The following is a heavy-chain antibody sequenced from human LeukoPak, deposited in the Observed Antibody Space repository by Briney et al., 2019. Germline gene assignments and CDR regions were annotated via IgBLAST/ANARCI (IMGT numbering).Heavy chain of an antibody. CDR1: GFTFSSYA. D-gene: IGHD3-10*01. Sequence: QSGGSLRLSCAASGFTFSSYATSWVRQAPGKGLEWVSTISGSGGSTYYADSVKGRFTISRDNSKNTLYLQMNSLRAEDTAVYYCARDLAYGSGSYYLDYWGQGTLVTVSS. CDR2: ISGSGGST. V-gene: IGHV3-23*01. CDR3: ARDLAYGSGSYYLDY. J-gene: IGHJ4*02.